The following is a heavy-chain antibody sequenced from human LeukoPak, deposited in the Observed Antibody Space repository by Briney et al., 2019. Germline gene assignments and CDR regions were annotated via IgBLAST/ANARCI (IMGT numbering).Heavy chain of an antibody. D-gene: IGHD6-19*01. CDR2: ISWNSGSI. CDR3: AKAAVKIAVAGTPDY. Sequence: PGRSLRLSCAASGFTFDDYAMHWVRQAPGKGLEWVSGISWNSGSIGHADSVKGRFTISRDNAKNSLYLQMNSLRAEDTALYYCAKAAVKIAVAGTPDYWGQGTLVTVSS. CDR1: GFTFDDYA. V-gene: IGHV3-9*01. J-gene: IGHJ4*02.